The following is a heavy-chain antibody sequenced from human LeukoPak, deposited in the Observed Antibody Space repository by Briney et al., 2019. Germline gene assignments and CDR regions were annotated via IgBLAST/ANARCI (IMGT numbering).Heavy chain of an antibody. CDR3: ARSGGSGWYFDY. CDR1: GGSISSSSYY. Sequence: SETLSLTCTVSGGSISSSSYYWGWIRQPPGKGLEWIGSIYYSGSTYYNPSLKSRVTISVDTSKNQFSLKLSSVTAADTAVYYCARSGGSGWYFDYWGQGTLVTVSS. D-gene: IGHD6-25*01. J-gene: IGHJ4*02. V-gene: IGHV4-39*07. CDR2: IYYSGST.